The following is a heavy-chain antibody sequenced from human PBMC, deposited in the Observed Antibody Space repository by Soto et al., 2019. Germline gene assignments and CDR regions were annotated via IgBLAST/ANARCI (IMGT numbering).Heavy chain of an antibody. V-gene: IGHV4-39*01. Sequence: QVQLQESGPGLVKTSETLSLTCTVSGGSISSRSYFWAWIRQPPGKGLEWIGSIFYSGNTHYNPSLESRVTMSVDTSKIQFSLKLRSVTETDTAVYYCARHNPAPSYYHDGGNDAFDLWGQGTMVTVSS. D-gene: IGHD2-15*01. CDR3: ARHNPAPSYYHDGGNDAFDL. CDR1: GGSISSRSYF. CDR2: IFYSGNT. J-gene: IGHJ3*01.